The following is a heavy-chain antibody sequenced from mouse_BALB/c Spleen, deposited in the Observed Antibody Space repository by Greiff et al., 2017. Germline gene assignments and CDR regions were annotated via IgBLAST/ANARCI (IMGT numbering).Heavy chain of an antibody. V-gene: IGHV2-9-2*01. CDR2: IWTGGGT. J-gene: IGHJ3*01. CDR1: GFSLTSYD. D-gene: IGHD2-4*01. Sequence: QVQLKESGPGLVAPSQSLSITCTVSGFSLTSYDISWIRQPPGKGLEWLGVIWTGGGTNYNSAFMSRLSISKDNSKSQVFLKMNSLQTDDTAIYYCVRAVDYDVFAYWGQGTLVTVSA. CDR3: VRAVDYDVFAY.